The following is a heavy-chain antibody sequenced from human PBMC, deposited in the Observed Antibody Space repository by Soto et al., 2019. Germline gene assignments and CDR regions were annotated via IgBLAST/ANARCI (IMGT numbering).Heavy chain of an antibody. Sequence: QMQLVQSGPEVKKPGTSVKVSCKASGFTFTNSAMQWVRQARGQRLEWIGWIVVGSGNTNYAQKFQDRVTITRDMSTSTAYVKLSSLRSEDTAVYYGAADRATRPDLPANNWFDPWGQGTLVTVSS. J-gene: IGHJ5*02. V-gene: IGHV1-58*02. CDR1: GFTFTNSA. CDR3: AADRATRPDLPANNWFDP. D-gene: IGHD1-1*01. CDR2: IVVGSGNT.